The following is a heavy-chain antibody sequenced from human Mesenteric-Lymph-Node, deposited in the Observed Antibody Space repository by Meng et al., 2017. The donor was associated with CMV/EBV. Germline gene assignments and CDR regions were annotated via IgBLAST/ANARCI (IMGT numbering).Heavy chain of an antibody. CDR3: TTTYSRHYYGMDV. D-gene: IGHD4-11*01. CDR1: GFTFSNAW. V-gene: IGHV3-15*01. Sequence: EGSLRLSCAASGFTFSNAWMSWVRQAPGKGLEWVGRIKSKTDGGTTDYAAPVKGRFTISRDDSKNTLYLQMNSLKTEDTAVYYCTTTYSRHYYGMDVWGQGTTVTVSS. J-gene: IGHJ6*02. CDR2: IKSKTDGGTT.